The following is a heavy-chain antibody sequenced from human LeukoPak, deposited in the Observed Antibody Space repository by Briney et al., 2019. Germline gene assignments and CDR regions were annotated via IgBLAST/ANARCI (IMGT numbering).Heavy chain of an antibody. Sequence: SGGSLRLSCAAFGFIFSSYQMNWVRQAPGKGLEWVSHISTSGSTTYYADSVKGRFTISRDNAKNSLYLQMNSLRADDTAVYYCATGSGLWSPDYWGQGTLVTVSS. V-gene: IGHV3-48*03. CDR2: ISTSGSTT. J-gene: IGHJ4*02. CDR1: GFIFSSYQ. CDR3: ATGSGLWSPDY. D-gene: IGHD5-18*01.